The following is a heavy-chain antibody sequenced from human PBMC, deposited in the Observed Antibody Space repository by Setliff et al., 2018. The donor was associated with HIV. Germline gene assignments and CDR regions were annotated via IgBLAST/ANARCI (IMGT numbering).Heavy chain of an antibody. CDR2: ISYDGSNK. V-gene: IGHV3-30*06. CDR1: GFTFSSYG. D-gene: IGHD3-10*01. Sequence: GGSLRLSCAASGFTFSSYGMHWVRQAPGKGLEWVAVISYDGSNKYYTDSVKGRFTISRDNSKNTLYLQMNSLRAEDTAVYYCARSVIGYYYYGMEVWGQGTLGHRLL. J-gene: IGHJ6*02. CDR3: ARSVIGYYYYGMEV.